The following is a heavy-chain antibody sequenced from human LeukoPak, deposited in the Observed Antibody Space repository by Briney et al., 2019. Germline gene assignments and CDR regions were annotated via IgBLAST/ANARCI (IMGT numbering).Heavy chain of an antibody. CDR3: ARLRQLVQRGSEWFDP. CDR1: GGSFSGYY. Sequence: SETLSLTCAVYGGSFSGYYWSWIRQPPGKGLEWIGEINHSGSTNYNPSLKSRVTISVDTSKNRFSLKLSSVTAADTAVYYCARLRQLVQRGSEWFDPWGQGTLVTVSS. J-gene: IGHJ5*02. CDR2: INHSGST. D-gene: IGHD6-6*01. V-gene: IGHV4-34*01.